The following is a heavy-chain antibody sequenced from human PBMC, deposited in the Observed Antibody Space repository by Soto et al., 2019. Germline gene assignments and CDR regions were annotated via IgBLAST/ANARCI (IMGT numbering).Heavy chain of an antibody. D-gene: IGHD5-12*01. CDR3: ARDRDGYNYAFDI. V-gene: IGHV4-38-2*02. J-gene: IGHJ3*02. CDR2: IYHSGST. CDR1: DYSISSGYY. Sequence: ETLSLTCGVSDYSISSGYYWAWIRQPPGKGLEWLGSIYHSGSTYQNPSLSSRVTISVDTSGNKFSLRLSSVTAADTAVYYCARDRDGYNYAFDIWGQGTVVTVS.